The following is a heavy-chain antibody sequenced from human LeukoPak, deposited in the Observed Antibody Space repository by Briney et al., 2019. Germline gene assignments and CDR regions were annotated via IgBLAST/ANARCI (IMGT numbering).Heavy chain of an antibody. CDR1: GYTFTSYG. J-gene: IGHJ5*02. V-gene: IGHV1-18*01. CDR3: ARVFRGEWLLPNGFDP. CDR2: ISAYNGNT. Sequence: GASVKVSCKASGYTFTSYGISWVRQAPGQGLERMGWISAYNGNTNYAQKLQGRVTMTTDTSTSTAYMELRSLRSDDTAVYYCARVFRGEWLLPNGFDPWGQGTLVTVSS. D-gene: IGHD3-3*01.